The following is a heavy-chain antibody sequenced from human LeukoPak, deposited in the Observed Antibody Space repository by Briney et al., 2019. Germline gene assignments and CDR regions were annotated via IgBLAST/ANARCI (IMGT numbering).Heavy chain of an antibody. Sequence: PSETLSLTCAVYGGSFSGYYWSWIRQPPGKGLEWIGEINHSGSTNYNPSLKSRVTISVDTSKNQFSLKLSSVTAADTAVYYCARLYYYDSSGYFRPWGQGTLVTVSS. CDR2: INHSGST. V-gene: IGHV4-34*01. CDR3: ARLYYYDSSGYFRP. J-gene: IGHJ5*02. CDR1: GGSFSGYY. D-gene: IGHD3-22*01.